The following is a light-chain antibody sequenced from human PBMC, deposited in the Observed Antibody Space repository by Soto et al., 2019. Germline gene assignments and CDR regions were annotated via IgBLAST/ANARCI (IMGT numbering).Light chain of an antibody. V-gene: IGLV2-14*03. CDR3: SSYTSSSTLSTYV. J-gene: IGLJ1*01. CDR2: DVS. Sequence: QSVLTPPASVSGSPGQSITISCTGTSSDVGGYNYVSWHQHHPGKAPKLMIYDVSNRPSGVSNRFSGSKSGNTASLIISGLQAEDEADYYCSSYTSSSTLSTYVFGTGTKVTVL. CDR1: SSDVGGYNY.